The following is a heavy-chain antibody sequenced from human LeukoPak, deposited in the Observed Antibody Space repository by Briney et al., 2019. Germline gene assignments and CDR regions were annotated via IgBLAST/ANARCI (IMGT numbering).Heavy chain of an antibody. D-gene: IGHD4-17*01. Sequence: GGSLRLSCEASGFTFGSHAMYWVRQAPGKGLEWVAGIFGSGGSPHYADPVKGRFTISRDNAKSSLYLQMNSLRAEDTAVYYCAKALGGYGDYVPDYWGQGTLVTVSS. CDR1: GFTFGSHA. CDR2: IFGSGGSP. V-gene: IGHV3-23*01. CDR3: AKALGGYGDYVPDY. J-gene: IGHJ4*02.